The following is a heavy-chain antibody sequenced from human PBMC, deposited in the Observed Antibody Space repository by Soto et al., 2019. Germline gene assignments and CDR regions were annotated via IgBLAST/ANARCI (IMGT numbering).Heavy chain of an antibody. V-gene: IGHV1-46*01. CDR1: GYIFSNYY. CDR2: INPLPTSGST. D-gene: IGHD6-13*01. J-gene: IGHJ4*02. Sequence: QVQLVQSGAEVKKPGASVKVSCKASGYIFSNYYIHWVRQAPGQGLEWMAIINPLPTSGSTNYAQEFQGRVNVTRDTSTSTVYMELSSLRSEDTAIYYCARDLAAAAYWGQGTLVTVSS. CDR3: ARDLAAAAY.